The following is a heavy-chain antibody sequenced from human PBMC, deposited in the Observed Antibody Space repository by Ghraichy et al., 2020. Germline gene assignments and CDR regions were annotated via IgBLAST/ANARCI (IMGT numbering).Heavy chain of an antibody. CDR3: AKVSKRYYYGSGSSCFDY. J-gene: IGHJ4*02. CDR1: GFTFDDYA. V-gene: IGHV3-9*01. Sequence: GGSLRLSCAASGFTFDDYAMHWVRQAPGKGLEWVSGISWNSGSIGYADSVKGRFTISRDNAKNSLYLQMNSLRAEDTALYYCAKVSKRYYYGSGSSCFDYWGQGTLVTVSS. CDR2: ISWNSGSI. D-gene: IGHD3-10*01.